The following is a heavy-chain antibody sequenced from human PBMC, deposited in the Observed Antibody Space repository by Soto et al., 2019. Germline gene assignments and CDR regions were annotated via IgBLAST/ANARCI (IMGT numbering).Heavy chain of an antibody. CDR2: ISGSGGST. D-gene: IGHD6-19*01. J-gene: IGHJ4*02. V-gene: IGHV3-23*01. CDR3: AKEAVSGWYYFDY. CDR1: GFTFSSYA. Sequence: GGSLRLSCAASGFTFSSYAMIWVRQAPGKGLEWVSTISGSGGSTYYADSLKGRFTISRDNSKNTLFLQMSSQRAEDTAVYYCAKEAVSGWYYFDYWGPGTLVTVSS.